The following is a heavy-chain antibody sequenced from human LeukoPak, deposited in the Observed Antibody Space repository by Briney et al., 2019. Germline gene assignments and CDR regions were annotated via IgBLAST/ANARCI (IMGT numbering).Heavy chain of an antibody. CDR2: IYYSGST. CDR3: ASDRDSSGYIDY. V-gene: IGHV4-39*01. CDR1: GGSISSSSCS. Sequence: SETLSLTCTVSGGSISSSSCSWGWIRQPPGKGLEWIGSIYYSGSTYHNPSLKSRVTISVDTSKNQFSLKLSSVTAADTAAYYCASDRDSSGYIDYWGQGTLVTVSS. D-gene: IGHD3-22*01. J-gene: IGHJ4*02.